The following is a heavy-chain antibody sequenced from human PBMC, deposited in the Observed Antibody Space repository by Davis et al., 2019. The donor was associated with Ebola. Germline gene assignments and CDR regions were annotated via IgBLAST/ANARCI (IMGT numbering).Heavy chain of an antibody. D-gene: IGHD6-19*01. CDR2: ISWHSGSI. J-gene: IGHJ3*02. CDR1: GFTFDDYA. V-gene: IGHV3-9*01. Sequence: SLKISCAASGFTFDDYAMHWVRQAPGKGLEWVSGISWHSGSIGYADSVKGRFTISRDNAKNSLYLQMNSLRAEDTALYYCAKDLSSGWYGSAFDIWGQGTMVTVSS. CDR3: AKDLSSGWYGSAFDI.